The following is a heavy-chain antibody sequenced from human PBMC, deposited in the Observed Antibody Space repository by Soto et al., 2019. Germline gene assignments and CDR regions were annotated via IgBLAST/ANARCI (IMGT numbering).Heavy chain of an antibody. D-gene: IGHD2-8*01. Sequence: ASVKVSCKASGGTFSSYAISWVRQAPGQGLEWMGGIIPIFGTANYAQKFQGRVTITADESTSTAYMELSSLRSEDTAVYYCARGQTLFCTNGVCPKTFDYWGQGTLVTVSS. CDR3: ARGQTLFCTNGVCPKTFDY. CDR1: GGTFSSYA. J-gene: IGHJ4*02. CDR2: IIPIFGTA. V-gene: IGHV1-69*13.